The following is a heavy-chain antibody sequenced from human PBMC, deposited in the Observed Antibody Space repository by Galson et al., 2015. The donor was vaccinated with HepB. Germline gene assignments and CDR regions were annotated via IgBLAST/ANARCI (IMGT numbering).Heavy chain of an antibody. J-gene: IGHJ4*02. CDR3: AKGSIAVHQKDY. CDR2: ISGSGGST. D-gene: IGHD6-19*01. V-gene: IGHV3-23*01. Sequence: SLRLSCAASGFTFSSYWMSWVRQAPGKGLEWVSAISGSGGSTYYADSVKGRFTISRDNSKNTLYLQMNSLRAEDTAVYYCAKGSIAVHQKDYWGQGTLVTVSS. CDR1: GFTFSSYW.